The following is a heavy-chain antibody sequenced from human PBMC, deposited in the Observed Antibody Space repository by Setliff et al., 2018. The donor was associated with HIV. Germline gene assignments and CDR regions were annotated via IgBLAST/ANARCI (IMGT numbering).Heavy chain of an antibody. V-gene: IGHV4-39*01. J-gene: IGHJ4*02. Sequence: SETLSLTCTVSGGSISSSTYYWGWIRQPPGKGLEWIGSIYYSGSTYYNPSLKSRLTISVDTSKNQFSLKLSSVTAADTAVYYCARRDGYSYGFYFDYWGQGTLVTVSS. CDR1: GGSISSSTYY. D-gene: IGHD5-18*01. CDR2: IYYSGST. CDR3: ARRDGYSYGFYFDY.